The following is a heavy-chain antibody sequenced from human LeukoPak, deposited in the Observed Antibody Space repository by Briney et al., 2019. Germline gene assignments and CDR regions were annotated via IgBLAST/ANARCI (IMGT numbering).Heavy chain of an antibody. Sequence: GRSLRLSCAASGFTFSSYGMHWVRQAPGKGLEWVAVISYDGSNKYYADSVKGRFTISRDNSKNTLYLQMNSLRAGDTAVYYCAKDYGSGWSPWGQGTLVTVSS. CDR1: GFTFSSYG. D-gene: IGHD6-19*01. J-gene: IGHJ5*02. CDR2: ISYDGSNK. CDR3: AKDYGSGWSP. V-gene: IGHV3-30*18.